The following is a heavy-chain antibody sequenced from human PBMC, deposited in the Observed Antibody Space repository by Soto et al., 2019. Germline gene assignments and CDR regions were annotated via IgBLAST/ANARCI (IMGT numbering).Heavy chain of an antibody. V-gene: IGHV1-69*13. CDR2: IIPIFGTA. Sequence: ASVKVSCKASGGTFSSYAISWVRQAPGQGLEWMGGIIPIFGTANYAQKFQGRVTITADESTSTAYMELSSLRSEDTAVYYCARDGLRFFLYGMDVWGQGTTVTVSS. CDR3: ARDGLRFFLYGMDV. CDR1: GGTFSSYA. D-gene: IGHD3-3*01. J-gene: IGHJ6*02.